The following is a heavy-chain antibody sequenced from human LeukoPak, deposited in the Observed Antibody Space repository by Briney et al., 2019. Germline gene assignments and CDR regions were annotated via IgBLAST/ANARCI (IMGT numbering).Heavy chain of an antibody. CDR1: GYTFTGDY. J-gene: IGHJ4*02. D-gene: IGHD2-2*01. CDR3: ARGTRSVVVVPAASLDY. V-gene: IGHV1-2*04. Sequence: ASVKVSCKPSGYTFTGDYMHWVRQAPGQGLEWMGWINPNSGGTNYAQTFQGWVTMTRDTSISTAYMELSRLRSDDTAVYYCARGTRSVVVVPAASLDYWGQGTLVAVSS. CDR2: INPNSGGT.